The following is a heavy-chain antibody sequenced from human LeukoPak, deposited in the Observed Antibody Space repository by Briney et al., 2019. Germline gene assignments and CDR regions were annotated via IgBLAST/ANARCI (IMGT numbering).Heavy chain of an antibody. V-gene: IGHV3-43*02. CDR1: GFVFQDYA. CDR3: AKDIALRRVDLFDY. J-gene: IGHJ4*02. D-gene: IGHD2-15*01. CDR2: ISGDGESI. Sequence: GGSLRLSCVASGFVFQDYAMHWVRQVPGKGLEWVSLISGDGESIYYADSVKGRFSISRDNRKNSLYLQMNDSRVEDTALYYCAKDIALRRVDLFDYWGQGTLVTVSA.